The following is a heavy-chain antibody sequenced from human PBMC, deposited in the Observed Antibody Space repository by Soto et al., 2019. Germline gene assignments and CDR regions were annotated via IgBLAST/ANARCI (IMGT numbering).Heavy chain of an antibody. J-gene: IGHJ3*02. D-gene: IGHD5-12*01. CDR3: AREDGYRGGDAFDI. CDR1: GVTVCSNY. V-gene: IGHV3-66*01. Sequence: GGSLRLSCAASGVTVCSNYMSWVRQAPGKGLEWVSVIYSGGSTYYADSVKGRFTISRDNSKNTLYLQMNSLRAEDTAVYYCAREDGYRGGDAFDIWGQGTMVTVSS. CDR2: IYSGGST.